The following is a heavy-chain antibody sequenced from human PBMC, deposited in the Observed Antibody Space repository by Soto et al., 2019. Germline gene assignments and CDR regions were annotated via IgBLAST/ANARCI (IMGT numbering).Heavy chain of an antibody. CDR1: GGSISSSGFS. CDR3: ARDSYYFDTSDYYCLDF. D-gene: IGHD3-22*01. CDR2: AYYSGNT. V-gene: IGHV4-39*07. J-gene: IGHJ4*02. Sequence: SVTLSLTCTVSGGSISSSGFSRGWVRQPPGKGLEWTGCAYYSGNTYYNPSLKSRVTISVDTSKNQFSLKLSSVTAADTAVYYCARDSYYFDTSDYYCLDFWGQGALVTVSS.